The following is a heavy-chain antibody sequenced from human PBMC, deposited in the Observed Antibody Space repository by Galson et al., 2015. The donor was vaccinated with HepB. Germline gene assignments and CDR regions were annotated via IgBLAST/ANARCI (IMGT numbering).Heavy chain of an antibody. CDR2: ISYSGST. CDR3: ARGHNYYDILTGYGNSYYFDY. CDR1: GGSISSYY. V-gene: IGHV4-59*01. J-gene: IGHJ4*02. Sequence: SETLSLTCTVSGGSISSYYRSWIRQPPGKGLEWIGYISYSGSTNYNPSLKSRVTISVDTSKNQFSLKLSSVTAADTAVYYCARGHNYYDILTGYGNSYYFDYWGQGTLVTVSS. D-gene: IGHD3-9*01.